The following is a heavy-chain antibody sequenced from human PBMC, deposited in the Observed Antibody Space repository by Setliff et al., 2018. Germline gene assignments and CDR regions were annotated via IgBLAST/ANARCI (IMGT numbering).Heavy chain of an antibody. CDR2: ISGYGSRT. V-gene: IGHV3-23*01. Sequence: PGGSLRLSCAASGFAFASYNMIWVRQAPGKGLEWVSGISGYGSRTYYADSVKGRSTISRDNSQNTMYLQMNSLRAEDTAVYYCARDQGSYGYRAFDFWGQGTLVTVSS. D-gene: IGHD5-18*01. J-gene: IGHJ4*02. CDR3: ARDQGSYGYRAFDF. CDR1: GFAFASYN.